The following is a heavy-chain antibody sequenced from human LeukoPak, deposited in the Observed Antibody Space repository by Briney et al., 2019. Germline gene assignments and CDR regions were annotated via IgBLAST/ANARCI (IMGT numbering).Heavy chain of an antibody. CDR2: ISYDGSNK. D-gene: IGHD3-22*01. CDR3: AKDTDFAPGYYDSSGYSFDY. J-gene: IGHJ4*02. CDR1: GFTFSSYG. Sequence: GRSLRLSCAASGFTFSSYGMHWVRQAPGKGLEWVAVISYDGSNKYYADSVKGRFTISRDNSKNTLYLQMSSLRAEDTAVYYCAKDTDFAPGYYDSSGYSFDYWGQGTLVTVSS. V-gene: IGHV3-30*18.